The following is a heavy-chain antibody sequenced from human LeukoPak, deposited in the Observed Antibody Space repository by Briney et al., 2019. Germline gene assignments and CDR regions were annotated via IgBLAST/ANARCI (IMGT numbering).Heavy chain of an antibody. D-gene: IGHD3-3*01. CDR3: ARGGRRFGVVIMPFGNYFDY. CDR2: INPSGGST. Sequence: ASVKVSCKASGYTCSGYYMHWVRQAPGQGLEWMGIINPSGGSTSYAQQFQGRVTMTRDMSTRTVHMELRSLRSEDTAVYYWARGGRRFGVVIMPFGNYFDYWGQGTLVTVSS. V-gene: IGHV1-46*01. J-gene: IGHJ4*02. CDR1: GYTCSGYY.